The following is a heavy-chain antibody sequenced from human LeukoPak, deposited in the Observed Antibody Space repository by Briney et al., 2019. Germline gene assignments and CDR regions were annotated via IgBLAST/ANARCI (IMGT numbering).Heavy chain of an antibody. CDR2: ISSSSSYI. CDR1: GFTFSSYS. J-gene: IGHJ3*02. CDR3: ARGSDTAMADI. V-gene: IGHV3-21*01. D-gene: IGHD5-18*01. Sequence: GGSLRLSCAASGFTFSSYSMNWVRQAPGKGLEWVSSISSSSSYIYYADSVKGRFTISRGNAKNSLYLQMNSLRAEDTAVYYCARGSDTAMADIWGQGTMVTVSS.